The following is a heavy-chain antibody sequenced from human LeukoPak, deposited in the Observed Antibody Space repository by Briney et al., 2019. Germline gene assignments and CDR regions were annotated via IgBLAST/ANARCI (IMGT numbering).Heavy chain of an antibody. CDR2: ISGSGGST. CDR1: GFTFSSYA. CDR3: ANHYTKGGPSSYYGSGSYFHPGAFDY. Sequence: GGSLRLSCAASGFTFSSYAMSWVRQAPGKGLEWVSAISGSGGSTYYADSVKGRFTISRDNSKNTLYLQMNSLRAEDTAVYYCANHYTKGGPSSYYGSGSYFHPGAFDYWGQGTLVTVSS. V-gene: IGHV3-23*01. J-gene: IGHJ4*02. D-gene: IGHD3-10*01.